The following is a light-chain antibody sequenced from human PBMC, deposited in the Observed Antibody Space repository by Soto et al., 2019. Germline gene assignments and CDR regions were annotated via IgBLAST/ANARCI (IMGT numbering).Light chain of an antibody. J-gene: IGKJ4*01. V-gene: IGKV3-20*01. CDR3: QQFSSYPLT. CDR1: QTIRNNY. Sequence: EFVLTQSPGTLSLSPGERATLSCRASQTIRNNYLAWYQQKPGQAPRLLIYDASSRATGIPDRFRGGGSGTDFTLTISRLEPEDCAVYYCQQFSSYPLTFGGGTKVEIK. CDR2: DAS.